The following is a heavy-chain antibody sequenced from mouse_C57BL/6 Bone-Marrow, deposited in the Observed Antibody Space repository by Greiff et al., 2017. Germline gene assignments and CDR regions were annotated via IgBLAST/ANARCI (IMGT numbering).Heavy chain of an antibody. CDR3: ASGDTTVVAGDY. V-gene: IGHV1-82*01. CDR2: IYPGDGDT. J-gene: IGHJ2*01. CDR1: GYAFSSSW. Sequence: QVQLQQSGPELVKPGASVKISCKASGYAFSSSWMNWVKQRPGKGLEWIGRIYPGDGDTNYNGKFKGKATLTADKSSSTTYMPLSSLTSEDSAVYFCASGDTTVVAGDYWGQGTTLTVSS. D-gene: IGHD1-1*01.